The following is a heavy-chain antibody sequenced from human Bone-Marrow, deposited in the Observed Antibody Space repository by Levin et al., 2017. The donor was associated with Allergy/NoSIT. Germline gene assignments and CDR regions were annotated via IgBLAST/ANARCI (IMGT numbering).Heavy chain of an antibody. CDR1: GGSIRTSY. CDR3: ARSNGGTTPTYYYYAMDV. D-gene: IGHD4-23*01. CDR2: MYHSGTT. J-gene: IGHJ6*02. Sequence: SQTLSLPCIVSGGSIRTSYWSWIRQPPGKGLEWIGYMYHSGTTNYNPSLESRVTISVDTSKNQFSLTLSSVTEADTAVYYCARSNGGTTPTYYYYAMDVWGQGTTVIVSS. V-gene: IGHV4-59*01.